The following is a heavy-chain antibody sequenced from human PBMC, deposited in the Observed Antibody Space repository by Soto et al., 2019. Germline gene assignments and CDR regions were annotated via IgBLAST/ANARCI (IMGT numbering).Heavy chain of an antibody. CDR2: ISYDGSNK. CDR3: ARDREWELLSYFDY. Sequence: GGSLRLSCAASGFTFSSYAMHWVRQAPGKGLEWVAVISYDGSNKYYADSVKGRFTISRDNSKNTLYLQMNSLRAEDTAVYYCARDREWELLSYFDYWGQGTLVTVSS. J-gene: IGHJ4*02. D-gene: IGHD1-26*01. V-gene: IGHV3-30-3*01. CDR1: GFTFSSYA.